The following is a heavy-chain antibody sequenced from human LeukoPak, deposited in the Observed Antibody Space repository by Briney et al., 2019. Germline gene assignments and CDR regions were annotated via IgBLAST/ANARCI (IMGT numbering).Heavy chain of an antibody. CDR1: GFTFSSYA. CDR3: ARVYGYNRGYYFDY. V-gene: IGHV3-64*01. D-gene: IGHD5-24*01. CDR2: ISSNVGST. J-gene: IGHJ4*02. Sequence: GGSLRLSCAASGFTFSSYAMHWVRQAPGKGLEYVLAISSNVGSTYYANSVKGRFTISRDNSKNTLYLQMGSLRAEDMAVYYCARVYGYNRGYYFDYWGQGTLVTVSS.